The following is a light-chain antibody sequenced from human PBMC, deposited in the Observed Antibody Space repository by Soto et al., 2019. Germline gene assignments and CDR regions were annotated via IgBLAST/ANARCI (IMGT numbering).Light chain of an antibody. Sequence: EIVLTQSPATLSLSPGERATLYGRASQSVSSYLAWYQQKPGQAPRLLIYDASNTATGIPARFSGSGSGTDFTLTISRLEPEDFAVYYCQQYGSSQTFGQGTKVDIK. V-gene: IGKV3-20*01. CDR3: QQYGSSQT. CDR1: QSVSSY. CDR2: DAS. J-gene: IGKJ1*01.